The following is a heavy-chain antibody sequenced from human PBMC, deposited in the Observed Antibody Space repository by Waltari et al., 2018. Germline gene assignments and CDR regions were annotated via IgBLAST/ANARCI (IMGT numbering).Heavy chain of an antibody. Sequence: QVQLQESGPGLVKPSETLSLTCTVSGYSISSGYYWGWIRQPPGKGLEWIGSIYHSGSTYYNPSLKSRVTISVDTSKNQFSLKLSSVTAADTAVYYCARGSEYYYYYMDVWGKGTTVTISS. CDR1: GYSISSGYY. CDR3: ARGSEYYYYYMDV. CDR2: IYHSGST. J-gene: IGHJ6*03. V-gene: IGHV4-38-2*02.